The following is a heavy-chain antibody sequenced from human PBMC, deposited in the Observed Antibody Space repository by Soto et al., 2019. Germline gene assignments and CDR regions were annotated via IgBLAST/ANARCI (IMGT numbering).Heavy chain of an antibody. V-gene: IGHV3-33*01. Sequence: GGSLRLSCAASGFTFSSYGMHWVRQAPGKGLEWVAVIWYDGSNKYYADSVKGRFTISRDNSKNTLYLQMNSLRAEDTAVYYCARVLKGCSGGSCYTGQQDYWGQGTLVTVSS. CDR1: GFTFSSYG. CDR2: IWYDGSNK. J-gene: IGHJ4*02. CDR3: ARVLKGCSGGSCYTGQQDY. D-gene: IGHD2-15*01.